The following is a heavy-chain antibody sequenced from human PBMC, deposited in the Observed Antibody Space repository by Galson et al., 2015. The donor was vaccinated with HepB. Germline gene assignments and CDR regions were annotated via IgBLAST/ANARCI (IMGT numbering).Heavy chain of an antibody. CDR1: GFTFSSYA. Sequence: SLRLSCAASGFTFSSYAMHWVRPAPRKGLAWVAVISYDGSNKYYADSGKGRFTIARDNSKNTLYLQMNSLRAEDTAVYYCARDAGANSYGHGYYGMDVWGQGTTVTVSS. V-gene: IGHV3-30-3*01. J-gene: IGHJ6*02. CDR3: ARDAGANSYGHGYYGMDV. CDR2: ISYDGSNK. D-gene: IGHD5-18*01.